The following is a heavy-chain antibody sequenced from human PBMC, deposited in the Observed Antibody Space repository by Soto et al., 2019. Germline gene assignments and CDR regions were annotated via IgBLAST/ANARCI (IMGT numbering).Heavy chain of an antibody. J-gene: IGHJ4*02. V-gene: IGHV5-51*01. CDR3: ARQATGVNMVRGVPLDY. CDR2: IYPGDSDT. CDR1: GYSFTSYW. Sequence: EVQLVQSGAEVKKPGESLKISCKGSGYSFTSYWIGWVRQMPGKGLEWVGIIYPGDSDTRYSPSFQGQVTISADKSISTAYLQWSSLKASDTAMYYCARQATGVNMVRGVPLDYWGQGTLVTVSS. D-gene: IGHD3-10*01.